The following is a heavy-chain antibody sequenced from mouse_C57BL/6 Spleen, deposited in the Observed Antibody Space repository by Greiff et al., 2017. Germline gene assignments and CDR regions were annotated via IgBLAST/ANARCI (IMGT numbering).Heavy chain of an antibody. CDR2: IWSGGST. V-gene: IGHV2-2*01. CDR1: GFSLTSYG. CDR3: ARNLRLRQFPYYYAMDD. Sequence: VKLVESGPGLVQPSQSLSITCTVSGFSLTSYGVHWVRQSPGKGLEWLGVIWSGGSTDYNAAFISRLSISKDNSKSQVFFKMNSLQADDTAIYYCARNLRLRQFPYYYAMDDWGQGTSVTVSS. J-gene: IGHJ4*01. D-gene: IGHD2-4*01.